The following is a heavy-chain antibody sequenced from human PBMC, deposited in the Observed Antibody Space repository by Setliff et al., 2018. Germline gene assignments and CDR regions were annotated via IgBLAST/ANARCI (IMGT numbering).Heavy chain of an antibody. CDR3: AREGFYCTNGVCYRPFDY. CDR1: GGSISSSSYY. Sequence: SETLSLTCTVSGGSISSSSYYWGWIRQPPGKGLEWIGSIDYSGSTYYNPSLKSRVTISVDTSKNQFSLKLTSVTAADTAVYYCAREGFYCTNGVCYRPFDYWGQGTLVTVSS. CDR2: IDYSGST. J-gene: IGHJ4*02. D-gene: IGHD2-8*01. V-gene: IGHV4-39*02.